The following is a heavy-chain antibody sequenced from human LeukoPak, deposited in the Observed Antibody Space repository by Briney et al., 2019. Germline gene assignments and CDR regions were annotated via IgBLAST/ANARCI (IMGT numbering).Heavy chain of an antibody. CDR2: LYSGGTT. CDR3: AGPRFGELLYDY. J-gene: IGHJ4*02. V-gene: IGHV3-53*01. D-gene: IGHD3-10*01. Sequence: GGSLRLSCAASGFTLSDSAMSWVRQAPGKGLEWVSLLYSGGTTYYADSVKGRFTISRDNSKNTLYLQMNSLRAEDTAVYYCAGPRFGELLYDYWGQGTLVTVSS. CDR1: GFTLSDSA.